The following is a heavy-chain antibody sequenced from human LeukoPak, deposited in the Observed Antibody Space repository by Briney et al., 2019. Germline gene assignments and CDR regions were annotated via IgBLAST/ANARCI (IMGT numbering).Heavy chain of an antibody. D-gene: IGHD6-19*01. J-gene: IGHJ4*02. CDR2: IHHSGNT. Sequence: SETLSLTCSVSGYSISSDYYWGWIRQPPGKGLEWIGSIHHSGNTYYNPSLKSRVTILIDTSKNQFSLKLNSVTAADTAVYYCARAGYSNGLDYWGQGTLVTVSS. CDR3: ARAGYSNGLDY. CDR1: GYSISSDYY. V-gene: IGHV4-38-2*02.